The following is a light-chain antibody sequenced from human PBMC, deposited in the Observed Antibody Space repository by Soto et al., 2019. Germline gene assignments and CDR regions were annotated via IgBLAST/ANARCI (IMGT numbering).Light chain of an antibody. Sequence: PMPQSHSFLSASLGERVPPTGRASRGISSYLAWYQQKPGKAPKLLIYAASTLHTGVPSRFSGSGSGTEGTLTISSLQPEEGATDYCQQLNSYLITFGQGTRVEIK. V-gene: IGKV1-9*01. CDR1: RGISSY. CDR2: AAS. J-gene: IGKJ5*01. CDR3: QQLNSYLIT.